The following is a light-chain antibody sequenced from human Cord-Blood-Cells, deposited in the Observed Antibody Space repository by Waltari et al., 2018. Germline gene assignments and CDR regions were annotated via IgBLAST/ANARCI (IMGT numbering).Light chain of an antibody. CDR1: QSISSY. Sequence: DIQMTQSPSSLSASVGDRVTITCRASQSISSYLNWYQQKPGKAPKLLIYASSSLQSGFPSRYSGSGSGTDFTLTISSLQPEDFATYYCQQSQTTPSMYSFGQGTKLEIK. CDR2: ASS. V-gene: IGKV1-39*01. J-gene: IGKJ2*03. CDR3: QQSQTTPSMYS.